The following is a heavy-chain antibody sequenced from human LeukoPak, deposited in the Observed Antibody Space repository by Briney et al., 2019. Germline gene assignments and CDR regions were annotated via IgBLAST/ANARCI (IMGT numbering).Heavy chain of an antibody. Sequence: LTGGSLRLSCAASGVTVGNNFMLWVRQAPGKGLEWVSLIYSGGDTHYADSVKGRFTISRDNSKNTLYLQMNNLRAEDTAVYYCARDPPAVAINTYGWGQGTLVTVSS. CDR3: ARDPPAVAINTYG. CDR1: GVTVGNNF. CDR2: IYSGGDT. V-gene: IGHV3-66*01. D-gene: IGHD5-24*01. J-gene: IGHJ4*02.